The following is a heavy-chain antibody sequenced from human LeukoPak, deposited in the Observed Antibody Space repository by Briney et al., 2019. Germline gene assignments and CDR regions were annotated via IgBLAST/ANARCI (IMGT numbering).Heavy chain of an antibody. D-gene: IGHD1-26*01. V-gene: IGHV3-15*01. CDR3: TTDGIVGATTTDY. CDR2: IKTKTDGGTT. J-gene: IGHJ4*02. CDR1: GFTFSNAW. Sequence: GGSLRLSCAASGFTFSNAWMSWVRQAPGKGLEWVGRIKTKTDGGTTDYAAPVKGRFTISRDDSKNTLYLQMNSLKIEDTAVYYCTTDGIVGATTTDYWGQGTLVTVSS.